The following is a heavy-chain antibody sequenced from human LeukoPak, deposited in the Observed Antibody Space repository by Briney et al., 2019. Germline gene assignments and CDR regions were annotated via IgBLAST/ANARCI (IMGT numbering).Heavy chain of an antibody. Sequence: GGSLRLSCAASGFIFSSYWMSWVRQAPGKGLEWVANIKQDGSEKYYVDSVKGRFTMSRDNAKNSLYLQMNSLRAEDTAVYYCAKGLDDWGQGTLVTVSS. J-gene: IGHJ4*02. V-gene: IGHV3-7*01. CDR2: IKQDGSEK. CDR1: GFIFSSYW. CDR3: AKGLDD.